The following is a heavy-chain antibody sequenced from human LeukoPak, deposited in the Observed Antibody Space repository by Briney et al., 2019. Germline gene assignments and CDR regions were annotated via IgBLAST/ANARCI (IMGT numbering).Heavy chain of an antibody. CDR1: GYTFTGYY. CDR3: ARDECSSTSCTDV. Sequence: ASVKVSCKASGYTFTGYYMHWVRQAPGQGLEWMGWINPNSGGTNYAQKFQGRVTMTRDTSISTAYMELSRLRSDDTAVYCCARDECSSTSCTDVWGKGTTVTVSS. CDR2: INPNSGGT. D-gene: IGHD2-2*01. V-gene: IGHV1-2*02. J-gene: IGHJ6*04.